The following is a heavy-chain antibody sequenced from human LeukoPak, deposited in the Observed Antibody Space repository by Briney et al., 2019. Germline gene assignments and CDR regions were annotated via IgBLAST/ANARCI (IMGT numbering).Heavy chain of an antibody. D-gene: IGHD6-19*01. CDR2: ISSSSTDM. Sequence: GGSLRLSCAASGFTFSSYAMTWVRQAPGKGLEWVSFISSSSTDMYYADSVKGRFTISRDNTKNSLYLQMDSLSAEDTAVYYCARDPGSGWPRRDAFDIWGQGTLVTVSS. CDR3: ARDPGSGWPRRDAFDI. V-gene: IGHV3-21*01. CDR1: GFTFSSYA. J-gene: IGHJ3*02.